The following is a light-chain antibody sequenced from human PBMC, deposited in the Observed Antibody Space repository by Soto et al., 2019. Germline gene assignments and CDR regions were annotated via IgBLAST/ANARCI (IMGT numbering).Light chain of an antibody. CDR2: DAS. J-gene: IGKJ1*01. V-gene: IGKV3-11*01. CDR3: QQRRNWPRT. CDR1: QSVGTY. Sequence: DIVLTQSPATLSLSPGERATLSCRASQSVGTYLAWYQQKPGQAPRLLIYDASNRATGIPARFSGSGSGTDFTLTISSLESEDFAVYYCQQRRNWPRTFGQGTKVEIK.